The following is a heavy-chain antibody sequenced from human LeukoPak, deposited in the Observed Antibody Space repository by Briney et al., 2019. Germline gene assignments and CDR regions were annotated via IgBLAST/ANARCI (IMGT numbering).Heavy chain of an antibody. V-gene: IGHV4-34*01. CDR3: ARVVWQWLAEP. D-gene: IGHD6-19*01. CDR1: GGSFSGYY. CDR2: INHSGST. J-gene: IGHJ5*02. Sequence: SETLSLTCAVYGGSFSGYYWSWIRQPPGKGLEWIGEINHSGSTNYNPSLKSRVTISVDASKNQFSLKLSSVTAADTAVYYCARVVWQWLAEPWGQGTLVTVSS.